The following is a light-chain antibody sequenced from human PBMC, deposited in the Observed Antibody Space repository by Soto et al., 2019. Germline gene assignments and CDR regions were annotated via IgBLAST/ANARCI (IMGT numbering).Light chain of an antibody. Sequence: DIQMTQSPSTLSASVGDRVTITCRASQSISSWLAWYQQKPGKAPNLLIYKASSLESGVPSRFSGSGSGTEFTNTISRLQTDDFATYYCQQYNSYPLTFGGGTKVEIK. V-gene: IGKV1-5*03. CDR1: QSISSW. CDR2: KAS. CDR3: QQYNSYPLT. J-gene: IGKJ4*01.